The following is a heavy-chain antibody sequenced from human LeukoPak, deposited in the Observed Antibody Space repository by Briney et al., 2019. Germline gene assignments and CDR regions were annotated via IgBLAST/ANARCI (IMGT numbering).Heavy chain of an antibody. J-gene: IGHJ4*02. Sequence: PGGSLRLSCAASGFTVSSNYMSWVRQAPGKGLEWVSVIYSGGSTYYADSVKGRFTISRDNSKNTLYLQMNSLRAGDTAVYYCARGSPYDFWSGYYPYYFDYWGQGTLVTVSS. V-gene: IGHV3-53*01. D-gene: IGHD3-3*01. CDR2: IYSGGST. CDR3: ARGSPYDFWSGYYPYYFDY. CDR1: GFTVSSNY.